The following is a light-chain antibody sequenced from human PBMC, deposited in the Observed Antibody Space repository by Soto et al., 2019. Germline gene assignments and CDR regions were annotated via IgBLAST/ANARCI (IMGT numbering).Light chain of an antibody. CDR1: QSVSSY. CDR3: HKRSGT. Sequence: EIVLTQSPATLSLSPGERATLSCRASQSVSSYLAWYQQKPGQAPRLLIYDASNRAAAIPVRFSGSVSGTDFTLTISSLEPEDFEVYYFHKRSGTFGQWTKVEIK. J-gene: IGKJ1*01. CDR2: DAS. V-gene: IGKV3-11*01.